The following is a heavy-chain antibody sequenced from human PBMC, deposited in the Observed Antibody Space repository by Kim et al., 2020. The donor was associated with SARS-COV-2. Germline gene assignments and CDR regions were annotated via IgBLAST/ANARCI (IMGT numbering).Heavy chain of an antibody. CDR3: AKDSHYYDSSGYPYIDY. CDR2: ISGDGGST. V-gene: IGHV3-43*02. D-gene: IGHD3-22*01. Sequence: GGSLRLSCAASGFTFDDYAMHWVRQAPGKGLEWVSLISGDGGSTYYADSGKGRFTISRDNSKNSLYLQMNSLRTEDTALYYCAKDSHYYDSSGYPYIDYWGQGTLVTVSS. CDR1: GFTFDDYA. J-gene: IGHJ4*02.